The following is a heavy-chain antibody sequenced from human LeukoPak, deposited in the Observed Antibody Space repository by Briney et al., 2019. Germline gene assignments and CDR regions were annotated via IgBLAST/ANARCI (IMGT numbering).Heavy chain of an antibody. D-gene: IGHD3-10*01. Sequence: GGTLRLSCAASGFTFSSYGMSWVRQAPGKGLEWVSAISGSGGSTYYADSVKGRFTISRDNAKNSLYLQMNSLRAEDTAVYYCARVTPNLDYYGSGGGAFDIWGQGTLVTVSS. J-gene: IGHJ4*02. CDR2: ISGSGGST. CDR1: GFTFSSYG. CDR3: ARVTPNLDYYGSGGGAFDI. V-gene: IGHV3-23*01.